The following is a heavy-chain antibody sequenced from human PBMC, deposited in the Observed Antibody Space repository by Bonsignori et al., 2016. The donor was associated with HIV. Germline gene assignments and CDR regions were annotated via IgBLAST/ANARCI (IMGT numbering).Heavy chain of an antibody. J-gene: IGHJ6*03. D-gene: IGHD4-11*01. CDR3: ARGHPVTINYYYYYMDV. V-gene: IGHV1-69*10. Sequence: WVRQAPGQGLEWMGGIIPILGIANYAQKFQGRVTITADKSTSTAYMELSSLRSEDTAVYYCARGHPVTINYYYYYMDVWGKGTTVTVSS. CDR2: IIPILGIA.